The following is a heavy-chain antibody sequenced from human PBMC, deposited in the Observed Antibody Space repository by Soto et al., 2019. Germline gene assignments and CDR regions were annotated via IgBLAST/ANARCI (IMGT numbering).Heavy chain of an antibody. J-gene: IGHJ6*02. D-gene: IGHD6-13*01. V-gene: IGHV1-18*01. CDR2: LSTYNGNT. Sequence: GASVKVSCKASGYPFTSCGITWVRPAPGQGLEWMGGLSTYNGNTNYSQKFQGRVTMTTDTSSNTAYMDLRSLRSDDTAVYYCARDPAQQPVLYYRMDVWSQGTTVTVSS. CDR1: GYPFTSCG. CDR3: ARDPAQQPVLYYRMDV.